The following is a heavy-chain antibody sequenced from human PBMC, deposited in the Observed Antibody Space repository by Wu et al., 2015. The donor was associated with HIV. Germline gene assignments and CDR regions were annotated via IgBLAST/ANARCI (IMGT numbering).Heavy chain of an antibody. CDR2: MNPNSGNT. J-gene: IGHJ3*01. D-gene: IGHD3-10*01. V-gene: IGHV1-8*01. CDR3: ARGAALYYGSGSYYNVAES. CDR1: GGTFTSYD. Sequence: QVQLVQSGAEVKKPGSSVKVSCKASGGTFTSYDINWVRQATGQGLEWMGWMNPNSGNTGYAQKFQGRVTMTRNTSISTAYMELSSLRSEDTAVYYCARGAALYYGSGSYYNVAESWGQGTMVTVSS.